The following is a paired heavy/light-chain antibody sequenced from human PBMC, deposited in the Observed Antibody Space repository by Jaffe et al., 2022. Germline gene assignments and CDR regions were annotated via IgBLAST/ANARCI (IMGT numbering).Light chain of an antibody. CDR3: QQYNNWPPWT. Sequence: EIVMTQSPATLSVSPGERATLSCRASQSVSSNLAWYQQKPGQAPRLLIYGASTRATGIPARFSGSGSGTEFTLTISSLQSEDFAVYYCQQYNNWPPWTFGQGTKLEIK. CDR1: QSVSSN. V-gene: IGKV3-15*01. J-gene: IGKJ2*02. CDR2: GAS.
Heavy chain of an antibody. CDR2: ISGSGGST. CDR3: AKALFAIRFLEWLPGDYFDY. V-gene: IGHV3-23*01. D-gene: IGHD3-3*01. J-gene: IGHJ4*02. Sequence: EVQLLESGGGLVQPGGSLRLSCAASGFTFSSYAMSWVRQAPGKGLEWVSAISGSGGSTYYADSVKGRFTISRDNSKNTLYLQMNSLRAEDTAVYYCAKALFAIRFLEWLPGDYFDYWGQGTLVTVSS. CDR1: GFTFSSYA.